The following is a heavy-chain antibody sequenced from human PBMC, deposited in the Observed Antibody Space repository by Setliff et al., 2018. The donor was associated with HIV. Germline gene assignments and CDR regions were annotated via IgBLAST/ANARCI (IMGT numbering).Heavy chain of an antibody. CDR2: VHYSGST. CDR3: ARRPPLTTGREYYFDF. Sequence: KPSETLSLTCTVSGLSMSYNYWTWIRQSPGKGLEWIGYVHYSGSTRYNPSLKSRVTISVDTSKKKFSLKLNAVTAADTAVYYCARRPPLTTGREYYFDFWGQGTLVTVSS. J-gene: IGHJ4*02. CDR1: GLSMSYNY. V-gene: IGHV4-59*08. D-gene: IGHD1-1*01.